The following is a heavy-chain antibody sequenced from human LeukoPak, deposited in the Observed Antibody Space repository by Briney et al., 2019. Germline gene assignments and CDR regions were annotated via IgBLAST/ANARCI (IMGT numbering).Heavy chain of an antibody. J-gene: IGHJ5*01. Sequence: GGSLRLSCAAAGFTFTSYGMHWVRQAPGKGLEWVAVISYDGSNKYYADSVKGRFTISRDKSKNTLYLQMNSLRAEDTAVYYCAKDRAHSSGWFDYWGQGTLVTVSS. CDR1: GFTFTSYG. CDR2: ISYDGSNK. CDR3: AKDRAHSSGWFDY. D-gene: IGHD6-19*01. V-gene: IGHV3-30*18.